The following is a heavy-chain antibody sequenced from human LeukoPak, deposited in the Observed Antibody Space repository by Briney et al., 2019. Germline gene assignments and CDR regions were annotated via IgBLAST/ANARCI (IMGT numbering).Heavy chain of an antibody. Sequence: GGSLRLSCVASGFTFSSYWMHWVRQPPGNGLVWVSRIGSDGSTTTYADSVKGRFTISRDHAKNTLYLQMNSLRAEDTAVYYCARERSGSSGYYSAIDSWGQGTLVTVSS. CDR1: GFTFSSYW. J-gene: IGHJ4*02. D-gene: IGHD3-22*01. CDR2: IGSDGSTT. CDR3: ARERSGSSGYYSAIDS. V-gene: IGHV3-74*01.